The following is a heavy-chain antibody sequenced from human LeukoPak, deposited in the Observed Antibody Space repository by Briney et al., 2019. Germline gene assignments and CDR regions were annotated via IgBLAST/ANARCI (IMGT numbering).Heavy chain of an antibody. Sequence: SEALSLTCAVYGGSFSGYYWSWIRQPPGKGLEWIGEINHSGSTNYNPSLKSRVTISVDTSKNQFSLKLSSVTAADTAVYYCARDRMVRGVITRYYGMDVWGQGTTVTVSS. CDR1: GGSFSGYY. CDR2: INHSGST. D-gene: IGHD3-10*01. CDR3: ARDRMVRGVITRYYGMDV. V-gene: IGHV4-34*01. J-gene: IGHJ6*02.